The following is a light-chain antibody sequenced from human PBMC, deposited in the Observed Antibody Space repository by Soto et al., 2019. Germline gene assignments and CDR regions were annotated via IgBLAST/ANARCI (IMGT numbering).Light chain of an antibody. Sequence: EIVFTQSTGTLSLSPGERATIYCRASQSVSNNYLAWYQQKPGQAPRLLIYGASNRDTGIPDRFSGSGSGTDVTLTISRLEPEDFAVYYCQQRRNWLFGPGTKVVS. J-gene: IGKJ3*01. CDR1: QSVSNNY. V-gene: IGKV3D-20*02. CDR3: QQRRNWL. CDR2: GAS.